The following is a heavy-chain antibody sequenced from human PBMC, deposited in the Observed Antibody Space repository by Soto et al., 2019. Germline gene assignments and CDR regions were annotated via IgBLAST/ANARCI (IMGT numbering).Heavy chain of an antibody. CDR2: ASPDGSST. Sequence: PGGSLRLSCAAPGFTFSNFWVHWFRQAPGKGLVWVSRASPDGSSTSYADSVKGRFTISRDNAKNMLYMEMNSLRAEDTAVYYCASHGSGDYFWFDPWGQGTLVTVSS. CDR3: ASHGSGDYFWFDP. J-gene: IGHJ5*02. CDR1: GFTFSNFW. D-gene: IGHD4-17*01. V-gene: IGHV3-74*01.